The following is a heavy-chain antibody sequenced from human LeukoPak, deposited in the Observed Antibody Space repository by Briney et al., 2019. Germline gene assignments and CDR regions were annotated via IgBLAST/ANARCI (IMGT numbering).Heavy chain of an antibody. D-gene: IGHD5-24*01. V-gene: IGHV4-59*01. CDR2: IYYSGST. Sequence: PSETLSLTCTVSGGSISSYYWSWIRQPPGKGLEWIGYIYYSGSTNYNPSLKSRVTISVDTSKNQFSLKLSSVTAAGTAVYYCARDWDGYNWYDYWGQGTLVTVSS. CDR3: ARDWDGYNWYDY. J-gene: IGHJ4*02. CDR1: GGSISSYY.